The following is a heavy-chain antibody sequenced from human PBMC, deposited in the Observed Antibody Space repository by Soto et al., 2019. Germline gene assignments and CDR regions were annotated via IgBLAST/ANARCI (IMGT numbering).Heavy chain of an antibody. CDR1: GGTFSSYA. CDR3: ARDGYYYDSSGYHAFDI. Sequence: SVKVSCKASGGTFSSYAISWVRQAPGQGLEWMGGIIPIFGTANYAQKFQGRVTITADKSTSTAYMELSSLRSEDTAVYYCARDGYYYDSSGYHAFDIWGQGTMVTVSS. V-gene: IGHV1-69*06. CDR2: IIPIFGTA. J-gene: IGHJ3*02. D-gene: IGHD3-22*01.